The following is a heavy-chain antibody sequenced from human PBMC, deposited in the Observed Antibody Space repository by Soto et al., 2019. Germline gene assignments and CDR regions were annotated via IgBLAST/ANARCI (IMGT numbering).Heavy chain of an antibody. CDR1: GYTLTELS. CDR2: FDPEDGET. D-gene: IGHD2-21*01. J-gene: IGHJ4*02. V-gene: IGHV1-24*01. Sequence: ASVKVSCKVSGYTLTELSMHWVRQAPGKGLEWMGGFDPEDGETIYAQKFQGRVTMTEDTSTDTAYMELSSLRSEDTAVYYCATAPRYSGYLRFDYCGQGTLVTVSS. CDR3: ATAPRYSGYLRFDY.